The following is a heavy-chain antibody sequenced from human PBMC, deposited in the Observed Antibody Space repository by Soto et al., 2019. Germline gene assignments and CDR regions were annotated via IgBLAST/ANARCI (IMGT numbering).Heavy chain of an antibody. CDR2: IYYSGST. CDR1: GGSISSYY. D-gene: IGHD3-22*01. J-gene: IGHJ4*02. V-gene: IGHV4-59*01. Sequence: SETLSLTCTVSGGSISSYYWSWIRQPPGKGLEWIGYIYYSGSTNYNPSLKSRVTISVDTSKNQFCLKLRSVTAADTAVYYCATRIPDYYDSSGYLYYFDYWGQGTLVTVSS. CDR3: ATRIPDYYDSSGYLYYFDY.